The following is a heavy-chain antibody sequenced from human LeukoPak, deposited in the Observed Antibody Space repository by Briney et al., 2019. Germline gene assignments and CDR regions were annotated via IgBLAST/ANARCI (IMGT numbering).Heavy chain of an antibody. J-gene: IGHJ4*02. Sequence: GGSLRLSCAASGFTFSSYAMSWVRQAPGKGLEWVSAISGSGGSTYYADSVKGRFTISRDNSKNTLYLQMNSLRAEDAAVYYCVRGNDYGGPHYWGQGTLVTVSS. CDR1: GFTFSSYA. CDR2: ISGSGGST. D-gene: IGHD4-23*01. V-gene: IGHV3-23*01. CDR3: VRGNDYGGPHY.